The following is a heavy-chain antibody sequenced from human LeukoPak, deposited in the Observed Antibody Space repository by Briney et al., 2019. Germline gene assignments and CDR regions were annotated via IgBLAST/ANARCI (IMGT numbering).Heavy chain of an antibody. J-gene: IGHJ4*02. D-gene: IGHD6-19*01. CDR1: GFPFSAYE. Sequence: GGSLRLSCAASGFPFSAYEMNWVRQAPGKGLEYVSAISSNGGSTYYANSVKGRFTISRDNSKNTLYLQMGSLRAEDMAVYYCARGNSSGWYYNFLVDYWGQGTLVTVSS. CDR2: ISSNGGST. V-gene: IGHV3-64*01. CDR3: ARGNSSGWYYNFLVDY.